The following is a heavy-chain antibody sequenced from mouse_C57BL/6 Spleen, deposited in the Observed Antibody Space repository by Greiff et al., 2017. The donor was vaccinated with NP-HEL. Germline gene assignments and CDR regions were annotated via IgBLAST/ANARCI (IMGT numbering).Heavy chain of an antibody. D-gene: IGHD2-3*01. Sequence: EVHLVESGGGLVKPGGSLKLSCAASGFTFSSYAMSWVRQTPEKRLEWVATISDGGSYTYYPDNVKGRFTISRDNAKNSLYLQMSHLKSEDTAMYYCARDDGYPYYYAMDYWGQGTSVTVSS. J-gene: IGHJ4*01. CDR1: GFTFSSYA. V-gene: IGHV5-4*01. CDR2: ISDGGSYT. CDR3: ARDDGYPYYYAMDY.